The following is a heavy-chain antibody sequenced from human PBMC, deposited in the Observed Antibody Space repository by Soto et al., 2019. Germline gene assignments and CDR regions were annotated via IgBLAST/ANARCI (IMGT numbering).Heavy chain of an antibody. CDR3: ARHHGSDWFDP. V-gene: IGHV4-59*08. J-gene: IGHJ5*02. Sequence: XXTLSLACTVSGGSISSYYWGWIRQPPGKGLEWIGYFSYNGSPNYNPSLKSRVTISVDTSKNQFSLKLSYVTAADTAVYYCARHHGSDWFDPWGQGILVTVSS. CDR1: GGSISSYY. CDR2: FSYNGSP.